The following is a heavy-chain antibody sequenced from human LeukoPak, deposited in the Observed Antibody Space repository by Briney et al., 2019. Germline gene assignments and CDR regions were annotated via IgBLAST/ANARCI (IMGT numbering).Heavy chain of an antibody. CDR3: AREWRVQSRGCDY. V-gene: IGHV3-48*01. Sequence: GGSLRLSCAASGFTFSSYSMNWVRQAPGKGLEWVSYISSSSSTIYYADSVKGRFTISRDNAKNSLYLQMNSLRAEDTSVYYCAREWRVQSRGCDYWGQGTLVTVPS. CDR1: GFTFSSYS. D-gene: IGHD6-19*01. J-gene: IGHJ4*02. CDR2: ISSSSSTI.